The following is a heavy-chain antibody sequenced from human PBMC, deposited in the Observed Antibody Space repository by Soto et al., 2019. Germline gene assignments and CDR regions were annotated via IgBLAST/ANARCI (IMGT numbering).Heavy chain of an antibody. CDR2: ISAYNGNT. D-gene: IGHD1-26*01. V-gene: IGHV1-18*01. Sequence: QVQLEQSGAEVKKPGASVKVSCKASGYTFTSYGISWVRQAPGQGREWLGRISAYNGNTNYAQKLQCSVIMTTDTSTSTAYMELRSLRSDDTAVEYCARVVGALGHRFDLWGEGTLVTVSS. J-gene: IGHJ5*02. CDR3: ARVVGALGHRFDL. CDR1: GYTFTSYG.